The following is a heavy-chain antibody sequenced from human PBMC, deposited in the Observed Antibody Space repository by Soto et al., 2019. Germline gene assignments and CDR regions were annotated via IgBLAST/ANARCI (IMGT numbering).Heavy chain of an antibody. Sequence: GSLRLSCAASGFTFSDYYMSWIRQAPGKGLEWVSYISSSSSYTNYADSVKGRFTISRDNAKNSLYLQMNSLRAEDTAVYYCARDYHRYSGYDYVDYWGQGTLVTGS. CDR1: GFTFSDYY. V-gene: IGHV3-11*05. J-gene: IGHJ4*02. CDR2: ISSSSSYT. CDR3: ARDYHRYSGYDYVDY. D-gene: IGHD5-12*01.